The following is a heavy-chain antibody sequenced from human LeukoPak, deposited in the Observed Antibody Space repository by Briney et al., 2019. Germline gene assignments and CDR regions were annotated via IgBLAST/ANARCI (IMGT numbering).Heavy chain of an antibody. V-gene: IGHV2-5*02. J-gene: IGHJ4*02. D-gene: IGHD3-9*01. CDR3: AYSVGTDYDIYFDY. CDR1: GFSLSTSGVG. Sequence: SGPTLVKPTQTLTLTCTFSGFSLSTSGVGVGWIRQPPGKALEWLALIYWDDDKRYSPSLKSRLTITKDTSKNQVVLTMTNMDPVDTATYYCAYSVGTDYDIYFDYWGQGTLVTVSS. CDR2: IYWDDDK.